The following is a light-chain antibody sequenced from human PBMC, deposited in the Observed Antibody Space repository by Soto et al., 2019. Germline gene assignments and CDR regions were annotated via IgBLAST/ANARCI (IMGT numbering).Light chain of an antibody. V-gene: IGKV3-11*01. J-gene: IGKJ5*01. CDR1: QSIHTS. Sequence: EIVLTQSPGTLSLSPGERATLSCRASQSIHTSLAWYQQKPGQPPRLVVYDSTLRANGVPDRFGGSRSGTEFTLTINILAPEDFAVYYCQQRNVWPPITVGRGTRLEIK. CDR3: QQRNVWPPIT. CDR2: DST.